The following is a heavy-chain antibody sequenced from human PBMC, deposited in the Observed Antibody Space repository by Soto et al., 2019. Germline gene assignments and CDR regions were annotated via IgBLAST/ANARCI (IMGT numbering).Heavy chain of an antibody. CDR2: ISGSGGST. Sequence: EVQLLESGGGLVQPGGSLRLSCAASGFTFSSYAMSWVRQAPGKGLEWVSAISGSGGSTYYADSVKGRFTISRDNSKKTLYLQMNSLRAEDTAVYYCAKDGIAATHDYYYYYYYMDVWGKGTTVTVSS. V-gene: IGHV3-23*01. J-gene: IGHJ6*03. CDR1: GFTFSSYA. D-gene: IGHD6-13*01. CDR3: AKDGIAATHDYYYYYYYMDV.